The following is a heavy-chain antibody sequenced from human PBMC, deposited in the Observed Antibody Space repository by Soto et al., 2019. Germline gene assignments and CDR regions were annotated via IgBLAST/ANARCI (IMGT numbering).Heavy chain of an antibody. Sequence: QVQLQESGPGLVKPSQTLSLTCTVSGGSISSGGYYWSWIRQHPGKGLEWMGYIYYSGSTYYIPSLTSRVTMSVDTSKDQFSLKLSSVTAADTAVYYCARGIWVDVVVVAATLIFGAFDIWGQGTMVTVSS. D-gene: IGHD2-15*01. V-gene: IGHV4-31*03. CDR1: GGSISSGGYY. J-gene: IGHJ3*02. CDR2: IYYSGST. CDR3: ARGIWVDVVVVAATLIFGAFDI.